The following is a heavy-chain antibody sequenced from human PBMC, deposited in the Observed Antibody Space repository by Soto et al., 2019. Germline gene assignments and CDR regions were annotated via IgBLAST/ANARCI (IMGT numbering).Heavy chain of an antibody. V-gene: IGHV5-51*01. CDR3: ARQAAAAGSLYYYYGMDV. Sequence: GESLKISCKGSGYSFTSYWIGWVRQMPGKGLEWMGIIYPGDSDTRYSPSFQGQVTISADKSISTAYLQWSSLKASDTAMYYCARQAAAAGSLYYYYGMDVWGQGTTVTSP. CDR1: GYSFTSYW. D-gene: IGHD6-13*01. J-gene: IGHJ6*02. CDR2: IYPGDSDT.